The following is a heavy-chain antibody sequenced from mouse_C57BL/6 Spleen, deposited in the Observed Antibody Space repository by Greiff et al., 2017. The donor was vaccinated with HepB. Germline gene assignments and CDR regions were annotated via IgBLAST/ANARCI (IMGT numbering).Heavy chain of an antibody. D-gene: IGHD2-4*01. CDR3: ARLGYDYKGYFDV. Sequence: VQLKESGGGLVKPGGSLKLSCAASGFTFSDYGMHWVRQAPEKGLEWVAYISSGSSTIYYADTVKGRFTISRDNAKNTLFLQMTSLRSEDTAMYYCARLGYDYKGYFDVWGTGTTVTVSS. V-gene: IGHV5-17*01. J-gene: IGHJ1*03. CDR2: ISSGSSTI. CDR1: GFTFSDYG.